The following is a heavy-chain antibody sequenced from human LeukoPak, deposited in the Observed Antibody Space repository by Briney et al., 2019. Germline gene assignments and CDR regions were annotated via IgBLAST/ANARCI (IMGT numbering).Heavy chain of an antibody. Sequence: PGGSLRLSCAASGFTFSSYSMNWVRQAPGKGLEWVSSISSSSSYIYYADSVKGRFTISRDNSKNTLYLQMNSLRAEDTAVYYCARNDYGSGSYITLFDYWGQGTLVTVSS. CDR3: ARNDYGSGSYITLFDY. CDR1: GFTFSSYS. CDR2: ISSSSSYI. J-gene: IGHJ4*02. V-gene: IGHV3-21*01. D-gene: IGHD3-10*01.